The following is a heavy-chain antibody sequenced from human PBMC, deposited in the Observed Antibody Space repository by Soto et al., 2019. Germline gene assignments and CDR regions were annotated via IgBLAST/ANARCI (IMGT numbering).Heavy chain of an antibody. D-gene: IGHD3-10*01. Sequence: GGSLRLSCAASGFTFTSYGMIWVRQAPGKGLDWVSTITRTGGTTYYADSVKGRFTFSRDNSKSTLYLQMNSLTAEDTAVYYCAKVYYDSGRDYFDYWGQGTLVTVSS. CDR1: GFTFTSYG. J-gene: IGHJ4*02. V-gene: IGHV3-23*01. CDR3: AKVYYDSGRDYFDY. CDR2: ITRTGGTT.